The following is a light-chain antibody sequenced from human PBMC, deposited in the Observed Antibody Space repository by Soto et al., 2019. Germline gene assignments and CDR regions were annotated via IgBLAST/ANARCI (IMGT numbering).Light chain of an antibody. CDR2: YDS. J-gene: IGLJ2*01. CDR3: QVWDSSSGRVV. V-gene: IGLV3-21*04. Sequence: SYELTQPPSVSVAPGKTARITCGGNNIGSKSVHWYQQKPGQAPVLVIYYDSDRPSGIPERFSGSNSGNTATLTISRVEAGDEADYYCQVWDSSSGRVVFGGGTQLTVL. CDR1: NIGSKS.